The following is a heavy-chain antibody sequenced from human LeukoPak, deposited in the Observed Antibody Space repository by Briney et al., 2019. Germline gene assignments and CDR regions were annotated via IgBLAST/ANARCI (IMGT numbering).Heavy chain of an antibody. CDR1: GGTFSSYA. J-gene: IGHJ1*01. Sequence: SVKVSCKASGGTFSSYAISWVRQAPGQGLEWMGGMIPVFGTANYAQKFQGRVTITTDESTSTAYMELSSLRSEDTAVYYCARGGVLRFLEWLPEYFQHWGQGTLVTVSS. D-gene: IGHD3-3*01. V-gene: IGHV1-69*05. CDR2: MIPVFGTA. CDR3: ARGGVLRFLEWLPEYFQH.